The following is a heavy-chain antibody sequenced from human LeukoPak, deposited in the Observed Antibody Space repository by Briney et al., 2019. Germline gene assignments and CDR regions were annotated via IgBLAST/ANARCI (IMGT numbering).Heavy chain of an antibody. CDR1: GFTFSSYG. V-gene: IGHV3-33*03. CDR2: IWYDGSNK. CDR3: ATWAFYHSLDV. Sequence: GGSLRLSCAASGFTFSSYGMHWVRQAPGKGLEWVAVIWYDGSNKYYADSVKGRFTISRDNSKNSLYLQMTSLRTEDTALYYCATWAFYHSLDVWGQGATVTVSS. D-gene: IGHD1-26*01. J-gene: IGHJ6*02.